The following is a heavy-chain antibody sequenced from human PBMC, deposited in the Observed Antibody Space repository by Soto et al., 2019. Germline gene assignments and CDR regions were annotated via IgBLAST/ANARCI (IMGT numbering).Heavy chain of an antibody. Sequence: QVQLQESGPGLVKPSQTLSLTCTVSGGSISSGDYYWSWIRQPPGKGLEWIGYIYYSGSTYYNPSLKSRVTISVDTSKNQFSLNLSSVTAADTAVYYCAKEPCSITICGVSGMDVWGRGTTVTVSS. V-gene: IGHV4-30-4*01. CDR2: IYYSGST. CDR3: AKEPCSITICGVSGMDV. CDR1: GGSISSGDYY. J-gene: IGHJ6*02. D-gene: IGHD3-3*01.